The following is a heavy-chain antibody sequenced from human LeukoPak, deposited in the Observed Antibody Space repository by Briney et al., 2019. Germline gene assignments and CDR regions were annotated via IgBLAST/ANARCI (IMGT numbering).Heavy chain of an antibody. V-gene: IGHV3-33*01. Sequence: GGSLRLSCAASGFTFSSYGMHWVRQAPGKGLEWVAVIWYDGSNKYYADSVKGRFTISRDNSKNTLYLQMNSRRSEATAVYYCARLTGYGPFDIWGPGTIVTVSS. D-gene: IGHD1-20*01. J-gene: IGHJ3*02. CDR3: ARLTGYGPFDI. CDR1: GFTFSSYG. CDR2: IWYDGSNK.